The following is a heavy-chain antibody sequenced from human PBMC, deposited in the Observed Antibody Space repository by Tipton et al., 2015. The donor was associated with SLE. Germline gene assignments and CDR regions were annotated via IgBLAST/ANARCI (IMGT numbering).Heavy chain of an antibody. CDR3: ARAWGSSWFFFDY. D-gene: IGHD6-13*01. CDR1: GYTFSTYA. CDR2: INGGNDNT. Sequence: QLVQSGAEVKKPGASVKVSCKASGYTFSTYATHWVRQVPGQGLEWMGWINGGNDNTKTSQKFQGRVTFTRDTSASTAYMELGSLTSEDTAIYYCARAWGSSWFFFDYWGQGTLVSVSS. J-gene: IGHJ4*02. V-gene: IGHV1-3*01.